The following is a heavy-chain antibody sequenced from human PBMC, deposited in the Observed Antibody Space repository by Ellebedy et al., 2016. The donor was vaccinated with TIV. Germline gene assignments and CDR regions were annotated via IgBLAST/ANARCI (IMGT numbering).Heavy chain of an antibody. CDR1: GYTFTSYA. D-gene: IGHD5-12*01. V-gene: IGHV1-3*04. J-gene: IGHJ4*02. CDR2: INTDYGNT. CDR3: ARWSYSGYDPFDI. Sequence: AASVKVSCKASGYTFTSYALHWVRQAPGQRLEWMGWINTDYGNTKYSQRFQGRVTITRDIVATTVYMELSSLRSEDTAVYYCARWSYSGYDPFDIWGQGTLVTVSS.